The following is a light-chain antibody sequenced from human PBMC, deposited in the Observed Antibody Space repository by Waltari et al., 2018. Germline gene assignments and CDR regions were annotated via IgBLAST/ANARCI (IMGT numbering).Light chain of an antibody. CDR1: QGIKFY. Sequence: DIVLTQSPATLSLSPGERASLSCRASQGIKFYLAWYQQRPGQAPRLLIYDTSNRATGVPARFSDSGSETDFTLTISSLEPEDFAVYYCQQRGSWPQITFGGGTRVEI. J-gene: IGKJ4*01. V-gene: IGKV3-11*01. CDR3: QQRGSWPQIT. CDR2: DTS.